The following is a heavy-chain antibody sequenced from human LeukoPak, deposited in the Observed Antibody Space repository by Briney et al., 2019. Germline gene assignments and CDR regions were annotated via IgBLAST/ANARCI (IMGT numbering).Heavy chain of an antibody. V-gene: IGHV3-23*01. D-gene: IGHD2-2*01. CDR2: ISGSGGST. CDR3: AKDRGYCGSTSCSDDDY. CDR1: GFTFSSYA. Sequence: GGSLRLSCAASGFTFSSYALSWVRQAPGKGLEWVSAISGSGGSTYHADSVKGRFTISRDNSKSTLYLQMNSLRVEDTAVYYCAKDRGYCGSTSCSDDDYWGQGTLVTVSS. J-gene: IGHJ4*02.